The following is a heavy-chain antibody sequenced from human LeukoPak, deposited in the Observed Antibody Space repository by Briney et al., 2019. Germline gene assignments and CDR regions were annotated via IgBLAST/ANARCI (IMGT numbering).Heavy chain of an antibody. D-gene: IGHD1-26*01. CDR3: ARDQFEWELPYYFDY. V-gene: IGHV3-11*04. CDR2: ISNSGSAI. J-gene: IGHJ4*02. CDR1: GFTFGDYY. Sequence: GGSLRLSCAASGFTFGDYYMSWIRQAPGKGLEWLSYISNSGSAIYYADSVKGRFTISRDNAKNSLYLQMNSLRAEDTAVYYCARDQFEWELPYYFDYWGQGTLVTVSS.